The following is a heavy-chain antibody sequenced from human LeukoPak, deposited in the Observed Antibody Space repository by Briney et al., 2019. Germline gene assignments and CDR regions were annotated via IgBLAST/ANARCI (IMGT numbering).Heavy chain of an antibody. CDR3: ARQPPTDY. Sequence: PSETLSLTCTVSGGSISSSSYYWGWIRQPPGKGLEWIGSIYYSGSTYYNPSLKSRVTISVDTSKNQFSLKLSSVTAADTAVYYCARQPPTDYWGQGTLVTVSS. CDR2: IYYSGST. V-gene: IGHV4-39*01. J-gene: IGHJ4*02. CDR1: GGSISSSSYY.